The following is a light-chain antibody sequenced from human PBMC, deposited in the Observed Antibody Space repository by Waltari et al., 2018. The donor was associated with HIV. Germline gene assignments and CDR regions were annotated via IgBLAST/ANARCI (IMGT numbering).Light chain of an antibody. V-gene: IGLV1-40*01. J-gene: IGLJ3*02. Sequence: QSVLTQPPSVSGAPGQRVTISCSGSSSNIGSGSAVHWYQQLPGTAPKLLIYANSNRPSGVPDRFSGSKSGTSASLAITGLQAEDEADYYCQSYDSSLSGWVFGGGTKLTVL. CDR3: QSYDSSLSGWV. CDR2: ANS. CDR1: SSNIGSGSA.